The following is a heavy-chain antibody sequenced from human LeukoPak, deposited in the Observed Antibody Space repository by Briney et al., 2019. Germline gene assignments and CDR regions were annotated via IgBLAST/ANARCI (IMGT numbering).Heavy chain of an antibody. CDR2: ISIGSDVS. CDR1: GFSFRSYT. D-gene: IGHD6-6*01. Sequence: PGWSLRLSCAASGFSFRSYTLSWVRQAPGKGLECVSYISIGSDVSEYADSVKGRFTISRDDAKNSLFLQMNSLRVDDTAVYYCARGIRSSSTFDLWGQGTLVTVSS. CDR3: ARGIRSSSTFDL. V-gene: IGHV3-48*04. J-gene: IGHJ4*02.